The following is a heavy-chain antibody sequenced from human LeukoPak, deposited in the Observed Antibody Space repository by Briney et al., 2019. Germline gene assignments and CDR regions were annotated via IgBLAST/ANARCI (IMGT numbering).Heavy chain of an antibody. CDR3: ASLGTLRS. V-gene: IGHV4-39*01. CDR2: ISYSGTN. D-gene: IGHD7-27*01. Sequence: SETLSLTCTVSGDSVSSSSYYWGWLRRPPGKGLEWIGSISYSGTNYNNPSLKSRVSISIDTSKNQFSVKLTSVTAADTAMYYCASLGTLRSWGQGTLVTVSS. J-gene: IGHJ5*02. CDR1: GDSVSSSSYY.